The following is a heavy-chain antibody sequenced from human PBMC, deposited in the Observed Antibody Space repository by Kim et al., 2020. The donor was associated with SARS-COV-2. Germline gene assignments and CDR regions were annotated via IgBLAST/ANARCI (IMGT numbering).Heavy chain of an antibody. Sequence: GSPYYADAVKGRFTISRDNSKNTLYLQMNSRRAEDTAVYYCLPSPMAAPYWGQGTLVTVSS. CDR3: LPSPMAAPY. D-gene: IGHD6-19*01. CDR2: GSP. J-gene: IGHJ4*02. V-gene: IGHV3-66*01.